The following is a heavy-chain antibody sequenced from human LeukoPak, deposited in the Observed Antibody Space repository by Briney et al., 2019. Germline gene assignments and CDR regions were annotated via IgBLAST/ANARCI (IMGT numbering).Heavy chain of an antibody. J-gene: IGHJ2*01. CDR2: INSDGSSR. V-gene: IGHV3-74*01. CDR3: FCSGIYWSLDL. CDR1: GFTFSSYW. Sequence: PGGSLRLSCAASGFTFSSYWMHWVRQAPGKGLVWVSRINSDGSSRDYADSVRGRFTISRDNAKNTLDLQMNSLRADDTAVYYCFCSGIYWSLDLWGRGTLVTVSS. D-gene: IGHD3-10*02.